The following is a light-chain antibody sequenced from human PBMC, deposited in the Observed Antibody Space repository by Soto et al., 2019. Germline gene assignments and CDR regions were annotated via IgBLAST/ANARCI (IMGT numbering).Light chain of an antibody. Sequence: EIVLTQSPATLSLSPWERATLSCRASQSVSTYLAWYQQKPGQAPRLLIYDASNRATGIPARFSGSGSGTDFTLTISNLEPEDFAVYYCQHRSNWLAFGGGTKVDIK. CDR3: QHRSNWLA. V-gene: IGKV3-11*01. CDR1: QSVSTY. J-gene: IGKJ4*01. CDR2: DAS.